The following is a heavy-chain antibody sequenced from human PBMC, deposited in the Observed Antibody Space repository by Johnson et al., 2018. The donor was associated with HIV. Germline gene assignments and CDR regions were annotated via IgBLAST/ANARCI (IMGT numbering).Heavy chain of an antibody. V-gene: IGHV3-33*08. CDR1: GLSFSNFG. CDR2: ISFDGNLK. J-gene: IGHJ3*02. CDR3: VRGGLGYQNIHDALDI. Sequence: QVQLVESGGGVVQPGKSLTLSCVGSGLSFSNFGIHWVRQAPGKGPEWVAVISFDGNLKKYADSVKGRFPISRDNVKNSLYLQINSLRAEDTALYYCVRGGLGYQNIHDALDIWGQGTMVTVSS. D-gene: IGHD2-2*01.